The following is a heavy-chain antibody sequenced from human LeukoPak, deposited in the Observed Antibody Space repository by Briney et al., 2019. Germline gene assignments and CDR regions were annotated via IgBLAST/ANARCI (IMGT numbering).Heavy chain of an antibody. CDR1: GFTFSAYW. CDR2: IRQDVSAK. CDR3: ATSSEAPSKM. J-gene: IGHJ4*02. Sequence: PGGSLRLSCAVSGFTFSAYWMSWGPQGPGKGLEWVANIRQDVSAKFSVDSVRGRFNISRDNAKNALYLQMNSLRAVDTGVYYCATSSEAPSKMWGLGTLVSVPS. V-gene: IGHV3-7*01.